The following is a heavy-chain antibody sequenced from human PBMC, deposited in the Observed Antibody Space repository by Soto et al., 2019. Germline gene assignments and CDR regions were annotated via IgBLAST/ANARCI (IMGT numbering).Heavy chain of an antibody. Sequence: SETLSLTCAVSGGSISSGGYSWTWIRQAPGKALEWIGYIYESGSTNHNPSLRSRVTISVDRSKNQFSLNLTSVTGADTAVYYCARAITGDFDPYIEYWGQGTLVTVSS. D-gene: IGHD4-17*01. V-gene: IGHV4-30-2*01. CDR2: IYESGST. CDR1: GGSISSGGYS. J-gene: IGHJ4*02. CDR3: ARAITGDFDPYIEY.